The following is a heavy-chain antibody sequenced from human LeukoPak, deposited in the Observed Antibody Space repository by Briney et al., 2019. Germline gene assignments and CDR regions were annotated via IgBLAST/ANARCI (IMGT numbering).Heavy chain of an antibody. CDR3: AKREQQLDYFDY. V-gene: IGHV3-23*01. CDR1: GFTFSSSV. CDR2: IGYRGGST. Sequence: PGGSLRLSCAASGFTFSSSVMSWVRQAPGKGLEWVSSIGYRGGSTYRADSVKGRFTISRDNSKNTLYLQMNSLRAEDTAVYYCAKREQQLDYFDYWGQGTLVIVSA. D-gene: IGHD6-13*01. J-gene: IGHJ4*02.